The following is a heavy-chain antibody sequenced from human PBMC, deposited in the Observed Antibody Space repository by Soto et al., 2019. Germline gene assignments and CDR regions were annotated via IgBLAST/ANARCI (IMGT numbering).Heavy chain of an antibody. CDR2: IGTLRDT. CDR3: ARGRSNHYGSSPPPRFDP. J-gene: IGHJ5*02. Sequence: EVQLVESGGGLVQPGGSLRLSCAASGFIFSTYDMHWVRQATGKGLEWVSAIGTLRDTYYLDSVKGRFTISRENARNSVYLPMNSLRAGDTAVYYCARGRSNHYGSSPPPRFDPWGREPWSPSPQ. V-gene: IGHV3-13*01. D-gene: IGHD3-10*01. CDR1: GFIFSTYD.